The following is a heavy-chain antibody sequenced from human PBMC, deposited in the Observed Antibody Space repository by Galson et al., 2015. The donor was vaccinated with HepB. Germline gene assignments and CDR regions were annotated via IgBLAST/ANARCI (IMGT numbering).Heavy chain of an antibody. CDR3: AKAVSSSWVLDAFDI. CDR2: IWYDGSNK. V-gene: IGHV3-33*06. D-gene: IGHD6-13*01. J-gene: IGHJ3*02. CDR1: GFTFSSYG. Sequence: SLRLSCAASGFTFSSYGMHWVRQAPGKGLEWVAVIWYDGSNKYYADSVKGRFTISRDNSKNTLYLQMNSLRAEDTAIYYCAKAVSSSWVLDAFDIWGQGTMVTVS.